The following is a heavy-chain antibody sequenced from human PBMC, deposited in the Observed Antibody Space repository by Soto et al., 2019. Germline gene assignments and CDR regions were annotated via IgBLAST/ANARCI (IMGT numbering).Heavy chain of an antibody. V-gene: IGHV4-34*01. CDR1: GGSFSGYY. CDR2: INHSGST. CDR3: ARLSKSYVIVATIVYYYYGMDV. J-gene: IGHJ6*02. D-gene: IGHD5-12*01. Sequence: QVQLQQWGAGLLKPSETLSLTCAVYGGSFSGYYWSWIRQPPGKGLEWIGEINHSGSTNYNPSLKSRVTLSVDTSKNQFSLKLISVTAADTAVYYCARLSKSYVIVATIVYYYYGMDVWGQGTTVTVSS.